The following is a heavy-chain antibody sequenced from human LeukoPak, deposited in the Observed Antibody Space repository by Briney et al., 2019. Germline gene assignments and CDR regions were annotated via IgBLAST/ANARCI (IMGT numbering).Heavy chain of an antibody. Sequence: GGSLRLSCAASGFTFSSYAMSWVRQAPGKGLEWVSAISGNGGSTYYADSVKGRFTISRDNSKNTLYLQMNSLRAEDTAVYYCAKVLVAYGTKYFDLWGRGTLVTVSS. V-gene: IGHV3-23*01. CDR3: AKVLVAYGTKYFDL. J-gene: IGHJ2*01. CDR2: ISGNGGST. D-gene: IGHD4-17*01. CDR1: GFTFSSYA.